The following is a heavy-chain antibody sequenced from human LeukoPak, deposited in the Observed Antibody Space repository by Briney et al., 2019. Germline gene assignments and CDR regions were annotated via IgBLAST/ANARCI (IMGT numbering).Heavy chain of an antibody. Sequence: GGSPRLSCTASGFSFSDYEMDWVRQAPGKGLEWVSYISCDGSTIYYAGSVKGRFTISRDNSKNTLYLQMNSLRAEDTAGYYCARAGVVVAATGYYFDYWGQGTLVTVSS. CDR1: GFSFSDYE. CDR3: ARAGVVVAATGYYFDY. J-gene: IGHJ4*02. V-gene: IGHV3-48*03. CDR2: ISCDGSTI. D-gene: IGHD2-15*01.